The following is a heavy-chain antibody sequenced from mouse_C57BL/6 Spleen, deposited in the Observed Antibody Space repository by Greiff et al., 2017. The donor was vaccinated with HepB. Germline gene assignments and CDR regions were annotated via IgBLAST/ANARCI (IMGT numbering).Heavy chain of an antibody. J-gene: IGHJ3*01. Sequence: EVQLQESGPGLVKPSQSLSLTCSVTGYSITSGYYWNWIRQFPGNKLEWMGYISYDGSNNYNPSLKNRISITRDTSKNQFFLKLNSVTTEDTATYYCARRGVYGSSFFAYWGQGTLVTVSA. CDR2: ISYDGSN. CDR3: ARRGVYGSSFFAY. D-gene: IGHD1-1*01. CDR1: GYSITSGYY. V-gene: IGHV3-6*01.